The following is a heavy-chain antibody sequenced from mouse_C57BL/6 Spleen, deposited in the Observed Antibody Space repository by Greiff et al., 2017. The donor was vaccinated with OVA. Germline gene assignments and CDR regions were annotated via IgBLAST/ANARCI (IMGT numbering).Heavy chain of an antibody. D-gene: IGHD2-3*01. CDR3: ASGDGFQGYFDV. V-gene: IGHV14-2*01. CDR1: GFNIKDYY. CDR2: IDPEDGET. J-gene: IGHJ1*03. Sequence: EVHLVESGAELVKPGASVKLSCTASGFNIKDYYMHWVKQRTEQGLEWIGRIDPEDGETKYAPKFQGKATITADTSSNTAYLQLSSLTSEDTAVYYCASGDGFQGYFDVWGTGTTVTVSS.